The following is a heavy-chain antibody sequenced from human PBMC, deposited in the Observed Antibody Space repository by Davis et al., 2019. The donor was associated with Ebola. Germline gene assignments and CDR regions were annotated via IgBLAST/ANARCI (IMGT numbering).Heavy chain of an antibody. CDR3: ARGGTGGGALDI. Sequence: GESLKISCAASGFIFSAYSMNWVRQAPGKGLEWVSSITSSSSYIYYADSVKGRFTISRDNAKNSVDLQMNSLRAEDTAVYYCARGGTGGGALDIWGQGTVVAVSS. CDR1: GFIFSAYS. V-gene: IGHV3-21*01. D-gene: IGHD1-14*01. CDR2: ITSSSSYI. J-gene: IGHJ3*02.